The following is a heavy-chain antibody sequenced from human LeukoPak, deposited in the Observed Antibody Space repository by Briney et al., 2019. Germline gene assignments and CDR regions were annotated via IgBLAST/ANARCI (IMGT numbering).Heavy chain of an antibody. Sequence: ASVKVSCKASGYTFTCYYMHWVRQAPGQGLEWMGIINPSGGSTSYAQKFQGRVTMTRDTSTSTVYMELSSLRSEDTAVYYCARDQGSGRDYYYGMDVWGQGTTVTVSS. CDR1: GYTFTCYY. CDR2: INPSGGST. D-gene: IGHD3-10*01. CDR3: ARDQGSGRDYYYGMDV. V-gene: IGHV1-46*01. J-gene: IGHJ6*02.